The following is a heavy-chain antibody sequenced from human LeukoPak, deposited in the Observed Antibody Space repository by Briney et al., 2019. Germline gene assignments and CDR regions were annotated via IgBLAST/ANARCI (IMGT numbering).Heavy chain of an antibody. D-gene: IGHD6-19*01. CDR3: AKDIEEWLVKGGGCFDY. Sequence: PGGSLRLSCAASGLIFSNSAMHWVRQAPGKGLEWVAVISYDGSNKYYADSVKGRFTISRDNSKNTLYLQMNSLRAEDTAVYYCAKDIEEWLVKGGGCFDYWGQGTLVTVSS. CDR2: ISYDGSNK. J-gene: IGHJ4*02. V-gene: IGHV3-30*18. CDR1: GLIFSNSA.